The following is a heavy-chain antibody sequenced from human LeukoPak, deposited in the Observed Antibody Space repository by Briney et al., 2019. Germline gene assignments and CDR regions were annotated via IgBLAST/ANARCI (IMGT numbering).Heavy chain of an antibody. Sequence: SVKVSCKASGGTFSSYAISWVRQAPGQGPEWMGGIIPIFGTANYAQKFQGRVTITTDESTSTAYTELSSLRSEDTAVYYCARVHNDFWSGLNWFDPWGQGTLVTVSS. CDR1: GGTFSSYA. CDR2: IIPIFGTA. D-gene: IGHD3-3*01. V-gene: IGHV1-69*05. J-gene: IGHJ5*02. CDR3: ARVHNDFWSGLNWFDP.